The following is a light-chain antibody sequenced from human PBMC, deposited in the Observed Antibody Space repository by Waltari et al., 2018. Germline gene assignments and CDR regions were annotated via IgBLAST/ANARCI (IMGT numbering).Light chain of an antibody. CDR1: QSVSRW. V-gene: IGKV1-5*03. J-gene: IGKJ1*01. CDR2: QAS. CDR3: QQFNSNSWT. Sequence: DIQMTQSPSTLSASVGDRVTIPCRASQSVSRWLAGYQQKPGKAPKLLIYQASTLESGVPSRFSGSSSGTQFTLTISSLQPDDFATYYCQQFNSNSWTFGQGTKVEIQ.